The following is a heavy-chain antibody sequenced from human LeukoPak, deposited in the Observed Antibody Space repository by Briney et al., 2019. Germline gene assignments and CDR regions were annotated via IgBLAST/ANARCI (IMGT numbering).Heavy chain of an antibody. CDR3: ARGGGGYTKTNWFDP. CDR2: IIPTFGTA. J-gene: IGHJ5*02. V-gene: IGHV1-69*01. Sequence: SVKVSCKASGGTFSSYAISWVRQAPGQGLEWMGGIIPTFGTANYAQKFQGRVTITADESTSTAYMELSSLRSEDTAVYYCARGGGGYTKTNWFDPWGQGTLVTVSS. D-gene: IGHD5-24*01. CDR1: GGTFSSYA.